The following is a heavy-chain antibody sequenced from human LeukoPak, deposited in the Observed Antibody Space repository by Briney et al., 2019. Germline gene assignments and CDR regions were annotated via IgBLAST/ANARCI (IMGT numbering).Heavy chain of an antibody. Sequence: GGSLRLSCAASGFTFSSYWMHWVRQAPGKRLVWVSRINSDGSSTSYADSVKGRFTISRDNAKNTLYLQMSSLRAEDTAVYYCAREGSIVPHQDLDSWGQGTLVTVSS. D-gene: IGHD2-8*01. V-gene: IGHV3-74*01. CDR1: GFTFSSYW. CDR2: INSDGSST. CDR3: AREGSIVPHQDLDS. J-gene: IGHJ4*02.